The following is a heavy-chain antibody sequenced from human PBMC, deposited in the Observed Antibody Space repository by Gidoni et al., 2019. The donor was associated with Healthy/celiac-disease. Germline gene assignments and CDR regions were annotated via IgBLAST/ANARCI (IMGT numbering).Heavy chain of an antibody. Sequence: QLQLLESGGGLVKPGGSLRHYCAASGFTFSDYYMGWIRQAPGKGLEWVSDISSSSSYTNYADSVKVRFTISRDNAKNSLYLQMNSLRAEDTAVYYCARDPGFGRTWKDYWGQGTLVTVSS. V-gene: IGHV3-11*06. CDR3: ARDPGFGRTWKDY. D-gene: IGHD3-10*01. CDR1: GFTFSDYY. CDR2: ISSSSSYT. J-gene: IGHJ4*02.